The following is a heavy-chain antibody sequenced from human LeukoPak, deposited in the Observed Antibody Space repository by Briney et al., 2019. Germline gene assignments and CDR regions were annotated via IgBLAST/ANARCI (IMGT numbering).Heavy chain of an antibody. V-gene: IGHV4-39*07. J-gene: IGHJ6*03. CDR3: ARTSGYNWNYRGYYYYMDV. CDR2: INHSGST. D-gene: IGHD1-7*01. CDR1: GGSINSNSYY. Sequence: PSETLSLTCTVSGGSINSNSYYWSWIRQPPGKGLEWIGEINHSGSTNYNPSLKSRVTISVDTSKNQFSLKLSSVTAADTAVYYCARTSGYNWNYRGYYYYMDVWGKGTTVTVSS.